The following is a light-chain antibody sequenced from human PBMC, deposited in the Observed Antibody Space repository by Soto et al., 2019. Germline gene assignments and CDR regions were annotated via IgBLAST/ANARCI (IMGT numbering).Light chain of an antibody. CDR3: QQYGTSEIT. V-gene: IGKV3-20*01. J-gene: IGKJ5*01. Sequence: EFVLTQSPGTLSLSPVERATLSCIASQSLTNSFIAWYQQRPGQAPRLLIYDTSSRASGIPDRFSGSGSGTDFTLTISRLETEDFAVFYCQQYGTSEITFGQGTRLEIK. CDR1: QSLTNSF. CDR2: DTS.